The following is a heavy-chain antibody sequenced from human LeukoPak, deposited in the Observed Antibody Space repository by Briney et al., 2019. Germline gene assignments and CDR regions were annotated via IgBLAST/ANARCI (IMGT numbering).Heavy chain of an antibody. CDR1: GGTFSSYA. CDR3: ARESPDYYDSSSYGAY. J-gene: IGHJ4*02. Sequence: GASVKVSCKASGGTFSSYAISWVRQAPGQGLEWMGRIIPILGIANYAQKFQGRVTITADKSTSTAYMELSSLRSEGTAVYYCARESPDYYDSSSYGAYWGQGTLVTVSS. V-gene: IGHV1-69*04. CDR2: IIPILGIA. D-gene: IGHD3-22*01.